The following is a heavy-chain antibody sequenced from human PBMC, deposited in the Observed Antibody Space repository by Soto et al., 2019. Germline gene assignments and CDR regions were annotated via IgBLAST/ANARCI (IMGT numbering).Heavy chain of an antibody. CDR3: ARWGHPISGGYYYYYCGMDV. V-gene: IGHV4-34*01. D-gene: IGHD3-10*02. Sequence: QVQLQQWGAGLLKPSETLSLTCAVYGGSFSGYYWSWIRQPPGKGLEWIGEINHSGSTNYNPSLKSPVTISVDTAKNQFSLKLSSVTAADTAVYYCARWGHPISGGYYYYYCGMDVWGQGTTVTVSS. J-gene: IGHJ6*02. CDR1: GGSFSGYY. CDR2: INHSGST.